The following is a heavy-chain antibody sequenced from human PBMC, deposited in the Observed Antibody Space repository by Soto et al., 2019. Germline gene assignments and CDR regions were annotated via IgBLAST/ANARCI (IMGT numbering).Heavy chain of an antibody. J-gene: IGHJ5*02. CDR3: ARDLVAGTIDP. D-gene: IGHD6-19*01. Sequence: SETLPHPSTVSGGTIISYYWSWIRQPPGKGLEWIGYIYYSGSTNYNPSLKSRVTISVDTSKNQFSLKLSSVTAADTAVYYCARDLVAGTIDPWGQGTLVTVSS. CDR1: GGTIISYY. V-gene: IGHV4-59*01. CDR2: IYYSGST.